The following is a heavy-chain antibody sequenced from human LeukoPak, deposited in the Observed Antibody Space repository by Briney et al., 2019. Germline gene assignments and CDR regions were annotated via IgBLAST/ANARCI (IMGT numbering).Heavy chain of an antibody. Sequence: PGGSLRLSCAASGFTFSSYSMNWVRQAPGKGLEWVSYISINGTTTYYADSVKGRFTISRDNAKNSLYLQMNSLRAEDTAVYYCARARYSGSPWGQGTLVTVSS. J-gene: IGHJ5*02. V-gene: IGHV3-48*04. CDR1: GFTFSSYS. CDR2: ISINGTTT. D-gene: IGHD1-26*01. CDR3: ARARYSGSP.